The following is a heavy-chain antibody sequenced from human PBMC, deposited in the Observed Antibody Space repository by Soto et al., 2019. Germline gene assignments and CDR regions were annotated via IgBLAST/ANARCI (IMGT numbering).Heavy chain of an antibody. Sequence: SETLSLTCAVYGGSFSGYYWSWIRQPPGKGLEWIGEINHSGSTNYNPSLKSRVTISVDTSKNQFSLKLSSVTAADTAVYYCARFVEAAAGTQYFQHWGQGTLVTVSS. CDR2: INHSGST. CDR3: ARFVEAAAGTQYFQH. CDR1: GGSFSGYY. D-gene: IGHD6-13*01. V-gene: IGHV4-34*01. J-gene: IGHJ1*01.